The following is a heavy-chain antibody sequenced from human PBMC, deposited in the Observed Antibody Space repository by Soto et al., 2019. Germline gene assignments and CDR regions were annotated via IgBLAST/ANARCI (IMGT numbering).Heavy chain of an antibody. V-gene: IGHV1-69*15. CDR2: ITPIYPTT. CDR1: GGTFYTYT. Sequence: QVQRVQSGAEVRKPGSSVQVSCKASGGTFYTYTFSWVRQAPGQGLEWMGSITPIYPTTNYAEKFQGRLTVTADGSTKTAYMKLNSLTSEDTAVYYCARIPRYSFPTSDDLDSWGQGTLVTVSS. CDR3: ARIPRYSFPTSDDLDS. D-gene: IGHD5-18*01. J-gene: IGHJ4*02.